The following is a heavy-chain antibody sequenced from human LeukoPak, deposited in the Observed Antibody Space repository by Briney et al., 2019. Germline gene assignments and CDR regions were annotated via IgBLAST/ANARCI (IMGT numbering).Heavy chain of an antibody. CDR2: MNPNSGNT. CDR1: GGTFSSYA. J-gene: IGHJ5*02. CDR3: ARAGRITGTTRSWFDP. Sequence: ASVKVSCKASGGTFSSYAISWVRQATGQGLEWMGWMNPNSGNTGYAQKFQGRVTITRNTSISTAYMELSSLRSEDTAVYYCARAGRITGTTRSWFDPWGQGTLVTVSS. D-gene: IGHD1-7*01. V-gene: IGHV1-8*03.